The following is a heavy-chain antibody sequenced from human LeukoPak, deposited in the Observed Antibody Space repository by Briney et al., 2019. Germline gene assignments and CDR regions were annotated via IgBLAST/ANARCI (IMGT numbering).Heavy chain of an antibody. J-gene: IGHJ4*02. Sequence: PGGSLRLSCAASGCTFDDYAMHWVRQAPGKGLEWVSGISWNSGSIGYADSVKGRFTISRDNAKNSLYLQMNSLRAEDTAVYYCARDDIVVVPAALDYWGQGTLVTVSS. CDR3: ARDDIVVVPAALDY. D-gene: IGHD2-2*01. CDR1: GCTFDDYA. V-gene: IGHV3-9*01. CDR2: ISWNSGSI.